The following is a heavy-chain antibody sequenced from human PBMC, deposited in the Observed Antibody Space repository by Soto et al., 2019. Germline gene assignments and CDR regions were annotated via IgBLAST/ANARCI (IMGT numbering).Heavy chain of an antibody. J-gene: IGHJ6*03. V-gene: IGHV4-59*01. CDR3: ARVLPELYSYGYVDYYSYMDV. D-gene: IGHD5-18*01. CDR1: GGSISSYY. CDR2: IYYSGST. Sequence: SETLSLTCTVSGGSISSYYWSWIRQPPGKGLEWIGYIYYSGSTNYNPSLKSRVTISVDTSKNQFSLKLSSVTAADTAVYYCARVLPELYSYGYVDYYSYMDVWGKGTTVTVSS.